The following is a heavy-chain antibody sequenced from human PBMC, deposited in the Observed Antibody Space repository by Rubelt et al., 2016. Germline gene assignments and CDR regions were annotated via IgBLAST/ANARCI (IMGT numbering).Heavy chain of an antibody. J-gene: IGHJ5*02. CDR3: ARDISSWYHPGLMFDP. D-gene: IGHD6-13*01. V-gene: IGHV4-34*01. CDR1: GGSFSGYY. Sequence: GAGLLKPSETLSLTCAVYGGSFSGYYWSWIRQPPGKGLEWIGEINHSGSTNYNPSLKSRVTISVDTSKNQFSLKLSSVTAADTAVYYCARDISSWYHPGLMFDPWGQGALVTVSS. CDR2: INHSGST.